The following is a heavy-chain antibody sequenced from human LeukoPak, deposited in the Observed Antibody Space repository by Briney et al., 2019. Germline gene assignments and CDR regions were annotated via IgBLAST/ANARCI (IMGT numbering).Heavy chain of an antibody. CDR1: GFTFSSYS. V-gene: IGHV3-21*01. CDR3: ARDRMTTVTLYYYYGMDV. Sequence: GGSLRLSCAASGFTFSSYSMNWVRQAPGKGLEWVSSISSSSSYIYYADSVKGRFTISRDNAKNSLYLQMNSLRAEDTAVHYCARDRMTTVTLYYYYGMDVWGQGTTVTVSS. D-gene: IGHD4-17*01. CDR2: ISSSSSYI. J-gene: IGHJ6*02.